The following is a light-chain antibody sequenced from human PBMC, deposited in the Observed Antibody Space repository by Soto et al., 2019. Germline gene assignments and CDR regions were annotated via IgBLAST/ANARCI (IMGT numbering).Light chain of an antibody. CDR2: GAS. V-gene: IGKV3-15*01. Sequence: EIVMTQSPATLSVSPGERATLSCRASQSVSSNLAWYQQKPGQAPRLLIYGASTRATGIPARFSGSGSGTEFTLTISSLQSEDFAVYYCQQYNNWPNTVGQGTKLEIK. CDR3: QQYNNWPNT. J-gene: IGKJ2*01. CDR1: QSVSSN.